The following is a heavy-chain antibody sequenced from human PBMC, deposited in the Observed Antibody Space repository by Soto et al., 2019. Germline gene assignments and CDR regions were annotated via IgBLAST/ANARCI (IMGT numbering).Heavy chain of an antibody. CDR3: AKRMAYYYESSGSNWYFDL. V-gene: IGHV3-23*01. Sequence: EVQLLESGGGLVQPGGSLRLSCAASGFTFSSYAMSWVRQAPGKGLEWVSAISGSGGSTYYADSVKGRFTISRDNSKNARELQMSGLGAEDTAVYYCAKRMAYYYESSGSNWYFDLWVRGTMVTVSS. D-gene: IGHD3-22*01. J-gene: IGHJ2*01. CDR1: GFTFSSYA. CDR2: ISGSGGST.